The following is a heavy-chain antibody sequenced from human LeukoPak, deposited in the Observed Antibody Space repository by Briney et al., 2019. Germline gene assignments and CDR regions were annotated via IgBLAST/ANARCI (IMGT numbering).Heavy chain of an antibody. CDR2: ISGSGGST. J-gene: IGHJ3*02. V-gene: IGHV3-23*01. D-gene: IGHD2-2*01. Sequence: PGGSLRLSCAASGFTLSSYAMSWVRQAPGKGLEWVSAISGSGGSTYYADSVKGRFTISRDNSKNTLYLQMNSLRAEDTAVYYCAKDRKYQLLRDAFDIWGQGTMVTVSS. CDR1: GFTLSSYA. CDR3: AKDRKYQLLRDAFDI.